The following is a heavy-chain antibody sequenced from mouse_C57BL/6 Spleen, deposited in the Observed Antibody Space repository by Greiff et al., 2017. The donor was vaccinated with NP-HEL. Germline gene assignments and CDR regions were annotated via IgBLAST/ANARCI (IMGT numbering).Heavy chain of an antibody. Sequence: EVHLVESGGGLVQPKGSLKLSCAASGFSFNTYAMNWVRQAPGKGLEWVARIRSKSNNYATYYADSVKDRFTISRDDSESMLYLQMNNLKTEDTAMYYCVRHEVTTGNYYAMDYWGQGTSVTVSS. CDR1: GFSFNTYA. V-gene: IGHV10-1*01. J-gene: IGHJ4*01. D-gene: IGHD2-2*01. CDR3: VRHEVTTGNYYAMDY. CDR2: IRSKSNNYAT.